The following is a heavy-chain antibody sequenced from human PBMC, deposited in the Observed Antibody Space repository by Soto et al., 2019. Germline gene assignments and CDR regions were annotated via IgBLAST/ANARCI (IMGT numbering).Heavy chain of an antibody. CDR1: GFSLSTNGVG. CDR2: IYWDDDE. D-gene: IGHD3-10*01. J-gene: IGHJ4*02. CDR3: AYAIDYYGSGSYHF. V-gene: IGHV2-5*02. Sequence: QITLKESGPTLVKPTQTLTLTCTFSGFSLSTNGVGVGWIRQPPGKALEWLALIYWDDDERYSPSLKSRLTVTKDNSKNQVVLTMSNMDPVDTATYYCAYAIDYYGSGSYHFWGQGTLVTVSS.